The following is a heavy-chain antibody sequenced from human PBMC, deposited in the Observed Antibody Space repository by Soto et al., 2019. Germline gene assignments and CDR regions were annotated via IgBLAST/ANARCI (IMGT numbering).Heavy chain of an antibody. J-gene: IGHJ4*02. Sequence: QLQLQESGPGPVKPSETLSLTCTVSGGSINDGLYYWGWIRQPPGKELEWIGSVYYTGRTFYNPVLKRRVTISAHTSQYQFSLTLTSVSAADMAVYFCARPQFNVNAIHFDSWCQGTLVTVSS. CDR1: GGSINDGLYY. V-gene: IGHV4-39*01. CDR2: VYYTGRT. D-gene: IGHD3-3*01. CDR3: ARPQFNVNAIHFDS.